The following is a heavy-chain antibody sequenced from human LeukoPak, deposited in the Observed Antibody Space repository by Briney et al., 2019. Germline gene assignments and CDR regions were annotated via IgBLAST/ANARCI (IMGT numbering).Heavy chain of an antibody. CDR1: GGSFSGYY. Sequence: SETLSLTCAVYGGSFSGYYWSWIRQPPGKGLEWIGEINHSGSTNYNPSLKSRVTISVDTSKNQFPLKLSSVTAADTAVYYCARSISLRVWSGYSNWLDPWGQGTLVTVSS. J-gene: IGHJ5*02. V-gene: IGHV4-34*01. CDR3: ARSISLRVWSGYSNWLDP. D-gene: IGHD3-3*01. CDR2: INHSGST.